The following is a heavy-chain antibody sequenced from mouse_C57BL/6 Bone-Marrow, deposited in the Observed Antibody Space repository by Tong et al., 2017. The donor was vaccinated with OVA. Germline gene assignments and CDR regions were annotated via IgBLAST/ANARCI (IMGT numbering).Heavy chain of an antibody. J-gene: IGHJ2*01. CDR3: ARDPFITTVVGY. CDR2: ISDGGSYT. V-gene: IGHV5-4*01. Sequence: EVQLQESGGGLVEPGGSLKLSCAASGFTFSSYAMSWVRQTPEKRLEWVATISDGGSYTYYPDNVKGRFTISRDNAKNNLYLQMSHLKSEDTAMYYCARDPFITTVVGYWGQGTTLTVSS. D-gene: IGHD1-1*01. CDR1: GFTFSSYA.